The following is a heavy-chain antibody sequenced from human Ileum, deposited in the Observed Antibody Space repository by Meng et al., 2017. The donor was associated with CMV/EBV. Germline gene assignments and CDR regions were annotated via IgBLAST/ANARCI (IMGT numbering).Heavy chain of an antibody. CDR1: GFTLSSYW. Sequence: GGSLRLSCAASGFTLSSYWMSWVRQAPGKGLEWVANIKQDGSEKYYVDSVKGRFTISTDNAKNSLYLQMNSLRGEDTAVYYCARAYSTSGYTWGQGTLVTVSS. CDR3: ARAYSTSGYT. D-gene: IGHD2-2*02. V-gene: IGHV3-7*04. J-gene: IGHJ4*02. CDR2: IKQDGSEK.